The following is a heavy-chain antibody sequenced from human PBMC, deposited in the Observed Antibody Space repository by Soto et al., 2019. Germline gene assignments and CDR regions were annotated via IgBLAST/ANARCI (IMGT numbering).Heavy chain of an antibody. V-gene: IGHV4-39*07. J-gene: IGHJ4*02. CDR3: ASPDYYGSGSYYNVGY. CDR1: GGPISSSSYY. CDR2: IYYSGST. Sequence: SETLSLTCTVSGGPISSSSYYWGWIRQPPGKGLEWIGSIYYSGSTYYNPSLKSRVTLSVDTSKNQFSLKLSSVTAADTAVYYCASPDYYGSGSYYNVGYWGQGTLVTVSS. D-gene: IGHD3-10*01.